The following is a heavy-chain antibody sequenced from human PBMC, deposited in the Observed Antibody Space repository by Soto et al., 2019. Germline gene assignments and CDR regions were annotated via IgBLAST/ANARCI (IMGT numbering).Heavy chain of an antibody. Sequence: SETLSLTCTVSGGSISSGDYYWSWIRQPPGKGLEWIGYIYYSGSTYYNPSLKSRVTISVDTSKNQFSLKLSSVTAADTAVYYCARDRESSYYGSGSYYNVGYYFDYWGQGTLVTVSS. D-gene: IGHD3-10*01. CDR3: ARDRESSYYGSGSYYNVGYYFDY. V-gene: IGHV4-30-4*01. J-gene: IGHJ4*02. CDR2: IYYSGST. CDR1: GGSISSGDYY.